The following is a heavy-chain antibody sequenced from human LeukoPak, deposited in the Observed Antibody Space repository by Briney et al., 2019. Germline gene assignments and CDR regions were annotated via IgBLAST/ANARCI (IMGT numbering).Heavy chain of an antibody. V-gene: IGHV3-33*06. D-gene: IGHD3-3*01. CDR2: IWFDGSVK. Sequence: GGSLRLSCAASGFTFNTYGVHWVRQAPGKELEWVAAIWFDGSVKHYSDAVKGRFTISRDNSLNTLYLQMNSLRVEDTAIYYCAKDTAVQFLEPAFWGQGTLVTVSS. CDR3: AKDTAVQFLEPAF. J-gene: IGHJ4*02. CDR1: GFTFNTYG.